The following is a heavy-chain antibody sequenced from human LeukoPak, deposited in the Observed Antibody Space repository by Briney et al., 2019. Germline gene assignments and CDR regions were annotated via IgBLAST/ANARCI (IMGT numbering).Heavy chain of an antibody. CDR3: ARLVRWELLDY. J-gene: IGHJ4*02. V-gene: IGHV3-64*01. CDR2: ISSNGGST. D-gene: IGHD1-26*01. CDR1: GFTFSSYA. Sequence: GGSLRLSCAASGFTFSSYAMHWVRQAPGKGLEYVSAISSNGGSTYYANSVKGRFTISRDNSKNTLYLQMGSLRAEDMAVYYCARLVRWELLDYWGQGTLVTVSS.